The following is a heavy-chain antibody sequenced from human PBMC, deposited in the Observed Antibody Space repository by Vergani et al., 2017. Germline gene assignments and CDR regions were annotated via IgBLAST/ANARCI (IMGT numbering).Heavy chain of an antibody. V-gene: IGHV4-30-4*08. Sequence: QVQLQESGPGLVKPSQTLSLTCTVSGGSVSSGDYYWSWIRQPPVKGLEWIGYIYYSGSTYYNPSLKSRLTISVDTSKNQFSLKLSSVTAADTAVYYCARHKHYYDSSGYYYAFDIWGQGTMVTVSS. CDR3: ARHKHYYDSSGYYYAFDI. J-gene: IGHJ3*02. CDR2: IYYSGST. D-gene: IGHD3-22*01. CDR1: GGSVSSGDYY.